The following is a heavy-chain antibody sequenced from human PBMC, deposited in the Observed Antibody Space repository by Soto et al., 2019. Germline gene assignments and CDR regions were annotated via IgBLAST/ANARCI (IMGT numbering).Heavy chain of an antibody. CDR1: GYTFTSYA. Sequence: GASVKVSCKASGYTFTSYAMHCVRQAPGQRLEWMGWINAGNGNTKYSQKFQGRVTITRDTSASTAYMELSSLRSEDTAVYYCARDRSAAGPAAWWFDPWGQGTLVTVSS. CDR3: ARDRSAAGPAAWWFDP. J-gene: IGHJ5*02. V-gene: IGHV1-3*01. D-gene: IGHD6-13*01. CDR2: INAGNGNT.